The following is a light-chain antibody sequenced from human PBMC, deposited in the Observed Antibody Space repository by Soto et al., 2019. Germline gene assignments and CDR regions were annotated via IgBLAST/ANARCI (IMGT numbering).Light chain of an antibody. CDR3: QQRHMWPIT. Sequence: IVLTQSPGTLSLSPGERATLSCRASQSVSSTYLIWYQQKPGQAPRLLIYDAYNRATGIPPRFSGSGSGTDFTLTISSLEPEDSAVYYCQQRHMWPITFGQGTRLEIK. CDR1: QSVSSTY. CDR2: DAY. V-gene: IGKV3D-20*02. J-gene: IGKJ5*01.